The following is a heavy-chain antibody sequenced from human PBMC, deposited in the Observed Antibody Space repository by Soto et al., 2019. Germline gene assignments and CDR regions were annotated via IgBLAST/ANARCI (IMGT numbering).Heavy chain of an antibody. CDR1: DDSINSDKYY. V-gene: IGHV4-39*01. Sequence: ETLSLTCSVSDDSINSDKYYWGWIRQPPGKGLEWIGSIYYSGSTYYNPSLKSRVTISVDTSKNQFSLKLSSVTAADTAVYYCARLDTTTGEFGYYYGMDVWGQGTTVTVSS. CDR2: IYYSGST. J-gene: IGHJ6*02. CDR3: ARLDTTTGEFGYYYGMDV. D-gene: IGHD3-16*01.